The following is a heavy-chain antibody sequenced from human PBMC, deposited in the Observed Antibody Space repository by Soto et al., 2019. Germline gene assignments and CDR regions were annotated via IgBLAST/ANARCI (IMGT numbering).Heavy chain of an antibody. J-gene: IGHJ5*02. V-gene: IGHV6-1*01. CDR2: SYYRSKWYN. D-gene: IGHD6-13*01. CDR3: AREKWAAAGGINWFDP. Sequence: PSQTLSLTCAVSGDSVSSNTVAWNWIRQSPSRGLEWLGRSYYRSKWYNDYAVSVKSRITINPDTSKNQFSLQLNSVTPEDTAAYYCAREKWAAAGGINWFDPWGQGTLVTVSS. CDR1: GDSVSSNTVA.